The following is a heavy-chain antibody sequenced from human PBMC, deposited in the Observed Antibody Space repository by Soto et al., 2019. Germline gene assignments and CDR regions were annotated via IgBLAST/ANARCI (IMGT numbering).Heavy chain of an antibody. J-gene: IGHJ6*02. V-gene: IGHV4-59*01. CDR1: GGSISSYY. CDR2: IYYSGST. Sequence: SETLSLTCTVSGGSISSYYWSWIRQPPGKGLEWIGYIYYSGSTNYNPSLKSRVTISVDTSKNQFSLKLSSVTAADTAVYYCARVLWFGEHYYYYGMDVWGQGTTVTVSS. D-gene: IGHD3-10*01. CDR3: ARVLWFGEHYYYYGMDV.